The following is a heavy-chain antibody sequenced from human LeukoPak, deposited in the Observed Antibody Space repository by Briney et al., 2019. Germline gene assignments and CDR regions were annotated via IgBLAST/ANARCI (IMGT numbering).Heavy chain of an antibody. V-gene: IGHV4-4*09. CDR3: ARRFFDQDFFDY. CDR2: IHASGST. J-gene: IGHJ4*02. CDR1: VGSISGYY. D-gene: IGHD3-9*01. Sequence: PSETLSLTCSVCVGSISGYYWSWIRLPLGKGLEWIGYIHASGSTHYNSSLKSRVTILLDTSKNQFSLEVISLTAADTAVYYCARRFFDQDFFDYWGQGTLVTVSS.